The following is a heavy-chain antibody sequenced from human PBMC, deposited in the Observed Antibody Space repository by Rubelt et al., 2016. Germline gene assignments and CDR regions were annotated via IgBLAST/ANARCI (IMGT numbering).Heavy chain of an antibody. Sequence: STNEMSWVRQAPGKHLEWVSSISGVSTYYADSKKGRFTISRDNSKNTLYLQMNSLRAEDTAVYYCARVEGIVVVPAAKEIYYYYGMDVWGQGTTVTVSS. V-gene: IGHV3-38-3*01. J-gene: IGHJ6*02. D-gene: IGHD2-2*01. CDR2: ISGVST. CDR3: ARVEGIVVVPAAKEIYYYYGMDV. CDR1: STNE.